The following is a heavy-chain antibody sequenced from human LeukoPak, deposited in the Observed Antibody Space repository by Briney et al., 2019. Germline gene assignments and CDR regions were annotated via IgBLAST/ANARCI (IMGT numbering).Heavy chain of an antibody. J-gene: IGHJ4*02. D-gene: IGHD6-19*01. V-gene: IGHV1-69*05. CDR3: ARGPYGWYYFDY. CDR2: IIPIFGTP. CDR1: GGTFISYS. Sequence: SVKVSCKASGGTFISYSISWVRQAPGQGLEWMGRIIPIFGTPDYAQKFQGRVTITTDESTSTAYMELSSLRSDDTAVYYCARGPYGWYYFDYWGQGTLVTVSS.